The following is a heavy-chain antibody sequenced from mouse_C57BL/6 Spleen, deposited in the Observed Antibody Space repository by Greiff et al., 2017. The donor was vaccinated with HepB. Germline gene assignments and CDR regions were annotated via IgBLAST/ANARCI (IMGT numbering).Heavy chain of an antibody. V-gene: IGHV6-3*01. CDR3: TGSEDDGYSTRLAY. Sequence: EVKLVESGGGLVQPGGSMKLSCVASGFTFSNYWMNWVRQSPEKGLEWVAQIRLKSDNYATHYAESVKGRFTISRDDSKSSVYLQMNNLRAEDTGIYYGTGSEDDGYSTRLAYWGQGTLVTVSA. J-gene: IGHJ3*01. CDR2: IRLKSDNYAT. CDR1: GFTFSNYW. D-gene: IGHD2-3*01.